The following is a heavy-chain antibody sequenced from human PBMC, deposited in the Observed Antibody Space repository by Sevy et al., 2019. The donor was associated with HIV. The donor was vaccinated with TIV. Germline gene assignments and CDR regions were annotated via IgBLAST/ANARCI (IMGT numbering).Heavy chain of an antibody. CDR1: GFSSSRYW. CDR2: IKQDGSEK. CDR3: GSGLMRYFDL. Sequence: GGSLRLSCAASGFSSSRYWMSWVRQTPGKGLEWVANIKQDGSEKKYGDSVEGRFTISRDNAKNSLFLQMNSLRVEDTAVYYCGSGLMRYFDLWGRCTLVTVSS. D-gene: IGHD3-10*01. J-gene: IGHJ2*01. V-gene: IGHV3-7*01.